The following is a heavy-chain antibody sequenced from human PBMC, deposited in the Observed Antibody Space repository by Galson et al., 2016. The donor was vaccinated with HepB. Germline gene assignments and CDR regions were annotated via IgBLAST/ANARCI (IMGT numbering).Heavy chain of an antibody. CDR3: AKDRLSSGSYLGVDY. CDR1: GFSFSSYG. Sequence: SLRLSCAASGFSFSSYGMHWVRQAPGKGLEWVAVISYDGNNKYYADSVKGRFTISRDNSKSTLDLQMNSLRVEDTAVFYCAKDRLSSGSYLGVDYWGQGTLVTVSS. CDR2: ISYDGNNK. D-gene: IGHD1-26*01. V-gene: IGHV3-30*18. J-gene: IGHJ4*02.